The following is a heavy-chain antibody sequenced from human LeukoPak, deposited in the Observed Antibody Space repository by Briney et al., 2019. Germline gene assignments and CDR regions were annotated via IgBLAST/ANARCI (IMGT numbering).Heavy chain of an antibody. CDR3: ARDKSGYSYGSMDY. Sequence: GGSLRLSCAASGFIFSRSAMHWVRQAPGKGLEFVSAISSNGGSTFYANSVKGRFTISRDNSKKMLYLQMGSLRAEDMAVYYCARDKSGYSYGSMDYWGQGTLVTVSS. CDR2: ISSNGGST. CDR1: GFIFSRSA. J-gene: IGHJ4*02. D-gene: IGHD5-18*01. V-gene: IGHV3-64*01.